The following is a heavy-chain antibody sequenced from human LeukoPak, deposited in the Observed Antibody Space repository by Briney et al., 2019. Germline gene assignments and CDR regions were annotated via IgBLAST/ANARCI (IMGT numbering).Heavy chain of an antibody. CDR2: IYSGGST. CDR1: GFTVRSNY. CDR3: AREGTWSYYYDY. D-gene: IGHD1-26*01. J-gene: IGHJ4*02. Sequence: GGSLRLSCAASGFTVRSNYMNWVRQAPGKGLEWVSVIYSGGSTYYADPVKGRFTISRDNSKNTLYLQMNSLRAEDTAVYYCAREGTWSYYYDYWGQGPLVTVSS. V-gene: IGHV3-66*01.